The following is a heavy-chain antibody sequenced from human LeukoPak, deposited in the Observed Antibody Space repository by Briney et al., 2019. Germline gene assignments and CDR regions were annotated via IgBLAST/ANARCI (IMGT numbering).Heavy chain of an antibody. Sequence: GGSLRLSCAASGFTFSNAWMSWVRQAPGKGLEWVGRIKSKTDGGTTDYAAPVKGRFTISRDDSKNTLYLQMNSLRAEDTAVYYCAKEGISSGWTRGFDYWGQGTLVTVSS. V-gene: IGHV3-15*01. CDR3: AKEGISSGWTRGFDY. D-gene: IGHD6-19*01. CDR1: GFTFSNAW. CDR2: IKSKTDGGTT. J-gene: IGHJ4*02.